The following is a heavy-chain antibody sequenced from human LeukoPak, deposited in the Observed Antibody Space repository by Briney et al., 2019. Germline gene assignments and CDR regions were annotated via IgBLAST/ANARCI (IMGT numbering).Heavy chain of an antibody. Sequence: PSETLSLTCTVSGGSIGSYFWSCIRQPPGKGLEWIGYISKSGRTNNNPALKSRVTISIDTSKNQFSLKVTSVTAADTAVYHCARGALNWFDPWGQGTLVTVSS. CDR2: ISKSGRT. J-gene: IGHJ5*02. CDR3: ARGALNWFDP. CDR1: GGSIGSYF. V-gene: IGHV4-59*01.